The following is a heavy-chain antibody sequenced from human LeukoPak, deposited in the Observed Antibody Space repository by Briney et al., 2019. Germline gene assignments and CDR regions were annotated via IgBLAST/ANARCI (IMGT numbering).Heavy chain of an antibody. Sequence: GGSLRLSCAASGFIFDTYRMNWVRQAPGKGLEWVSSISASGSYIYYADSLKGRFTMSRDNTKNSLYLQMNSLRAEDTAVYYCARDSPGTTASDYWGQGTLVTVFS. V-gene: IGHV3-21*01. CDR1: GFIFDTYR. D-gene: IGHD1-1*01. CDR2: ISASGSYI. J-gene: IGHJ4*02. CDR3: ARDSPGTTASDY.